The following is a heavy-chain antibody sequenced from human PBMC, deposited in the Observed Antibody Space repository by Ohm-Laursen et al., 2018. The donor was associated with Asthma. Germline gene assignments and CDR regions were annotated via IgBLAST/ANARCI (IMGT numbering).Heavy chain of an antibody. Sequence: SLRLSCAASGFTFDDYAMHWVRQAPGKGLEWVSYITSYSSTTYYADSVKGRFTISRDNAKNSLYLQMNSLRAQDTAVYYCAVRTTSAGFDVWGQGTTVTVSS. V-gene: IGHV3-48*01. CDR3: AVRTTSAGFDV. J-gene: IGHJ6*02. CDR1: GFTFDDYA. D-gene: IGHD1-1*01. CDR2: ITSYSSTT.